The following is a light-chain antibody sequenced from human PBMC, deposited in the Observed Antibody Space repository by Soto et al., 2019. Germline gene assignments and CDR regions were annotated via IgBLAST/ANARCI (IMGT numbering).Light chain of an antibody. J-gene: IGLJ1*01. CDR2: EDN. CDR1: NIGDQS. Sequence: SYELTQPPSVSVAPGQTARITCGANNIGDQSVHWYQLKPGQAPVLVVYEDNDRPSGIPERLSGSNSGNTATLTINRVEAGDEADYYCQVWDGRSDHFLFGTGTKVTVL. CDR3: QVWDGRSDHFL. V-gene: IGLV3-21*02.